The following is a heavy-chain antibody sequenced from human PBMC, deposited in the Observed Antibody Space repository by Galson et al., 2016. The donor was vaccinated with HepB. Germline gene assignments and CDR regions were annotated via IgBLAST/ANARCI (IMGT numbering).Heavy chain of an antibody. J-gene: IGHJ5*02. V-gene: IGHV3-30*18. CDR1: GLSFTMYG. CDR3: AKDHPPLVLGGLNFLDP. D-gene: IGHD6-6*01. Sequence: SLRLSCAVSGLSFTMYGVHWVRQAPGKGLEWVAVMSHDGSERYYTQSVRGRFTASRDNSKYIIYLQMDILTTEDTGVYFYAKDHPPLVLGGLNFLDPWGQGVLVTVSS. CDR2: MSHDGSER.